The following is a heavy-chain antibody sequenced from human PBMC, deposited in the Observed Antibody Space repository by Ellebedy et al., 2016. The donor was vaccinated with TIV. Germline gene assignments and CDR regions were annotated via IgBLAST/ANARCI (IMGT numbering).Heavy chain of an antibody. Sequence: GESLKISCVASGFTFSSYAMCWVRQAPGKGPEWLAVIWNDGSSQYYADSVKGRFSISRDNFKNTLYLQMNTLRDEDTAVYYCARPLSSAWLYYFGYWGQGTLVTVSS. CDR3: ARPLSSAWLYYFGY. J-gene: IGHJ4*02. V-gene: IGHV3-33*07. CDR1: GFTFSSYA. D-gene: IGHD6-19*01. CDR2: IWNDGSSQ.